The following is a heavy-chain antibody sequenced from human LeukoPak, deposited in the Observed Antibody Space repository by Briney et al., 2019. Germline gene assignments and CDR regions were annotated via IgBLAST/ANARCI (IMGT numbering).Heavy chain of an antibody. V-gene: IGHV1-8*03. J-gene: IGHJ5*02. Sequence: ASVTVSFTASGYTFTSYDINWVRQATGQGLEWMGWMNPNSGNTGYAQKFQGRVTITRNTSISTAYMELSSLRSEDTAVYYCARGLRMQNWFDPWGQGTLVTVSS. CDR1: GYTFTSYD. CDR2: MNPNSGNT. D-gene: IGHD2-8*01. CDR3: ARGLRMQNWFDP.